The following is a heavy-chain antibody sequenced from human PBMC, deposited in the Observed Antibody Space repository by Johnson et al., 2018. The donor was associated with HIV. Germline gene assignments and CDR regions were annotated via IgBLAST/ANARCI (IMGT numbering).Heavy chain of an antibody. V-gene: IGHV3-23*04. Sequence: VQLVESGGGLVQPGGSLRLSCGASAFTFSSNDMKWVRQAPGKGLEWVSPISGSDHSTYYADSVRGRFTISRDNAKNSLYLQMSSLRQDDTDVYYCARGGYVPAFDIWGQGTKVTVSS. CDR2: ISGSDHST. CDR1: AFTFSSND. D-gene: IGHD5-12*01. CDR3: ARGGYVPAFDI. J-gene: IGHJ3*02.